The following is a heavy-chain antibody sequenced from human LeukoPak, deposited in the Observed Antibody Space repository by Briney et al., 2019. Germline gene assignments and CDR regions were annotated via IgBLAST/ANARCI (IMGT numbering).Heavy chain of an antibody. D-gene: IGHD2-15*01. CDR2: LYYSGST. V-gene: IGHV4-59*01. Sequence: SETLSLTCTVSGGSIRSYYWSWIRQPPGKGLEGIGYLYYSGSTNYNHSLKGRATISVDTSKNQFSLELSSVTAADTAVYYCARGPPYLLFDYWGQGTLVTVSS. J-gene: IGHJ4*02. CDR3: ARGPPYLLFDY. CDR1: GGSIRSYY.